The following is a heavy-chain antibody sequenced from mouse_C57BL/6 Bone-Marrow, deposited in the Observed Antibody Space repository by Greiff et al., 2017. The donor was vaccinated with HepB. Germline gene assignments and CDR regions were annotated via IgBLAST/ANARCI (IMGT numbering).Heavy chain of an antibody. CDR1: GYTFTDYY. CDR3: ARAVYDYDAGFAY. J-gene: IGHJ3*01. CDR2: IYPGSGNT. Sequence: QVQLKQSGAELVRPGASVKLSCKASGYTFTDYYINWVKQRPGQGLEWIARIYPGSGNTYYNEKFKGKATLTAEKSSSTAYMQLSSLTSEDSAVYFCARAVYDYDAGFAYWGQGTLVAVSA. V-gene: IGHV1-76*01. D-gene: IGHD2-4*01.